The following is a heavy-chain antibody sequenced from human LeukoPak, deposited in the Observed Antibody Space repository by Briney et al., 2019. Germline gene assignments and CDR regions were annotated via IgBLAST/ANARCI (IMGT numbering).Heavy chain of an antibody. Sequence: SETLSLTCTVSGGSISSGGYYWSWIRQHPGKGLEWIGYIYYSGSTYYNPSLKSRVTISVDTSKNQFSLKLSSVTAADTAVYYCARGPGSYSKEAFDMWGQGTMVTVSS. V-gene: IGHV4-31*03. CDR3: ARGPGSYSKEAFDM. CDR2: IYYSGST. D-gene: IGHD3-10*01. CDR1: GGSISSGGYY. J-gene: IGHJ3*02.